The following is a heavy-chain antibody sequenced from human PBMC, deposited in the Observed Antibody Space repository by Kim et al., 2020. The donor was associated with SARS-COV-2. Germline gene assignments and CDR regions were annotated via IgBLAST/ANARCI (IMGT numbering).Heavy chain of an antibody. CDR1: GFTFSSYS. D-gene: IGHD6-13*01. Sequence: GGSLRLSCAASGFTFSSYSMNWVRQAPGKGLEWVSYISSSSSTIYYADSVKGRFTISRDNAKNSLYLQMNSLRDEDTAVYYCAFLDGWTRIAAAGSGVGYWGQGTLVTVSS. CDR3: AFLDGWTRIAAAGSGVGY. V-gene: IGHV3-48*02. J-gene: IGHJ4*02. CDR2: ISSSSSTI.